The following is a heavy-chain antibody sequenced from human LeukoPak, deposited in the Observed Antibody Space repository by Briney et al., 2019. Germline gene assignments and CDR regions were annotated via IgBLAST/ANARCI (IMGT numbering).Heavy chain of an antibody. V-gene: IGHV3-23*01. CDR1: GFTFSSYA. CDR3: ARALSAMVPDY. D-gene: IGHD5-18*01. Sequence: GGSLILSCAASGFTFSSYAMTWVRQAPGKGLEWVSSLSGGGDNTYYADSVKGRFTISRDNSKNTLYLQMNSLRAEDTAVYYRARALSAMVPDYWGQGTLVTVSS. J-gene: IGHJ4*02. CDR2: LSGGGDNT.